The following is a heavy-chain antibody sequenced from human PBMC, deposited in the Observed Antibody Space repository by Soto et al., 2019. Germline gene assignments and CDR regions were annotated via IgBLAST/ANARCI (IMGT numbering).Heavy chain of an antibody. CDR1: GGTFSSYA. Sequence: GASVKVSCKASGGTFSSYAISWVRQAPGQGLEWMGGIIPIFGTANYAQKFQGRVTITADESTSTAYMELSSLRSEDTAVYYCARVKGHDSSGSLDYWGQETLVTVSS. V-gene: IGHV1-69*13. CDR3: ARVKGHDSSGSLDY. D-gene: IGHD3-22*01. J-gene: IGHJ4*02. CDR2: IIPIFGTA.